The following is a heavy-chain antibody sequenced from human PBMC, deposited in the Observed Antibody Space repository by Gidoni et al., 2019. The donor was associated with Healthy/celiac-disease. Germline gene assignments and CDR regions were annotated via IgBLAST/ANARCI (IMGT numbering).Heavy chain of an antibody. CDR3: ARVGYQLLWGDFDY. CDR1: GFTFSSYW. D-gene: IGHD2-2*01. CDR2: IKQDGSEK. Sequence: EVQLVESGGGLVQPGGSLRLSCAASGFTFSSYWMSWVRQAPGKGLEWVANIKQDGSEKYYVDSVKGRFTISRDNAKNSLYLQMNSLRAEDTAVYYCARVGYQLLWGDFDYWGQGTLVTVSS. V-gene: IGHV3-7*01. J-gene: IGHJ4*02.